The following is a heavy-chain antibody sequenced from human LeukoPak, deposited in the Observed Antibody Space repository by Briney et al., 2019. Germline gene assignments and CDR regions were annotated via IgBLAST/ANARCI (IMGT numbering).Heavy chain of an antibody. D-gene: IGHD3-16*02. CDR3: ARELPRTDYDYVWGSYRNNYYGMDV. Sequence: SVKVSCKASGGTFSSYAISWVRQAPGQGLEWMGGIIPIFGTANYAQKFQGRVTITADESTSTAYMELSSLRSEDTAVYYCARELPRTDYDYVWGSYRNNYYGMDVWGQGTTVTVSS. CDR2: IIPIFGTA. V-gene: IGHV1-69*01. J-gene: IGHJ6*02. CDR1: GGTFSSYA.